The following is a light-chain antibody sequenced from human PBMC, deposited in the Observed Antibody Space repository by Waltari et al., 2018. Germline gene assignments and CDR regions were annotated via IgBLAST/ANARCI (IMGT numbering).Light chain of an antibody. CDR3: QQYDNWRT. V-gene: IGKV3-15*01. J-gene: IGKJ1*01. CDR2: GAS. CDR1: ESVSSN. Sequence: EIVMTQSPAILSVSPGERVTLARRATESVSSNLAWYQQKPGQAPRLLIYGASTRATGIPDRFGGSGSGTVFTLTITSLQSEDVAVYYCQQYDNWRTFGQGTKVEI.